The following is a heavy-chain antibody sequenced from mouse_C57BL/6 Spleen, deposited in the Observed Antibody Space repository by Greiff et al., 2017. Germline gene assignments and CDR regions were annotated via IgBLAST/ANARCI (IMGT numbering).Heavy chain of an antibody. D-gene: IGHD2-2*01. CDR1: GYTFTSYW. CDR2: IYPGSGST. Sequence: QVQLQQPGAELVKPGASVKMSCKASGYTFTSYWITWVKQRPGQGLEWIGDIYPGSGSTNYNEKFKSKATLTVDTSSSTAYMQLSSLTSEDSAVYYCAREGGYDGAWFAYWGQGTLVTVSA. CDR3: AREGGYDGAWFAY. V-gene: IGHV1-55*01. J-gene: IGHJ3*01.